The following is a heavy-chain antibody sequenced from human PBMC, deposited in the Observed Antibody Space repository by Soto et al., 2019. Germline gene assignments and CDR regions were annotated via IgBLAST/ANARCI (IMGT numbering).Heavy chain of an antibody. Sequence: QVQLQESGPGLVKPSQTLSLTCTVSGGSISSGGYYWSWIRQHPGKGLEWIGYVYYSGSTYYNPSLNSRVTISVDTSKNQFSLKLSSVTAADTAVYYCAREGTRDGYNEEDYWGQGTLVTVSS. D-gene: IGHD5-12*01. CDR3: AREGTRDGYNEEDY. CDR2: VYYSGST. V-gene: IGHV4-31*03. CDR1: GGSISSGGYY. J-gene: IGHJ4*02.